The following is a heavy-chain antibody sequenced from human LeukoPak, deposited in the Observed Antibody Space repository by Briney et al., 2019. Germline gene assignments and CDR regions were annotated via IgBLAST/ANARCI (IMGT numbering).Heavy chain of an antibody. J-gene: IGHJ4*02. CDR1: GGSISSGSYY. CDR3: AREDPSFRGLPNY. Sequence: KPSETLSLTCTVSGGSISSGSYYWSWIRQPAGKGLEWIGRIYTSGSTNYNPSLKSRVTISVDTSKNQFSLKLSSVTAADTAVYYCAREDPSFRGLPNYWGQGTLVTVSS. D-gene: IGHD2-2*01. CDR2: IYTSGST. V-gene: IGHV4-61*02.